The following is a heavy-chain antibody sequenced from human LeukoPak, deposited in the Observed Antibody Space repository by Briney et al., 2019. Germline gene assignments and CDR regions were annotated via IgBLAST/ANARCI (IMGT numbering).Heavy chain of an antibody. D-gene: IGHD3-22*01. CDR1: GYTFTGYY. Sequence: ASVKVSCKASGYTFTGYYMHWVRQAPGQGLEWMGWFNPKTGATNDAQKFQGRVTMTRDTSISTAYMELSRLRSDDTAVYYCARLGDSSGYWGQGTLVTVSS. CDR2: FNPKTGAT. CDR3: ARLGDSSGY. V-gene: IGHV1-2*02. J-gene: IGHJ4*02.